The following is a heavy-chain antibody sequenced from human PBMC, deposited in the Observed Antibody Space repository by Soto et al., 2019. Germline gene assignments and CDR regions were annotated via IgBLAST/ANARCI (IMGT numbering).Heavy chain of an antibody. D-gene: IGHD2-15*01. J-gene: IGHJ5*02. CDR1: GFTFSSYA. V-gene: IGHV3-30-3*01. CDR3: ARDKDQLGYCSGGSCSGWFDP. Sequence: QVQLVESGGGVVQPGRSLRLSCAASGFTFSSYAMHWVRQAPGKGLEWVAVISYDGSNKYYADSVKGRFTISRDNSKNTLYLQMNSLRAEDTAVYYCARDKDQLGYCSGGSCSGWFDPWGQGTLVTVSS. CDR2: ISYDGSNK.